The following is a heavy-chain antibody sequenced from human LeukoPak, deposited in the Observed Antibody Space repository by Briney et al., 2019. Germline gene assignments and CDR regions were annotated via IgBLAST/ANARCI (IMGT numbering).Heavy chain of an antibody. CDR3: ARGLLYYDFWSGYYSAPIDY. J-gene: IGHJ4*02. V-gene: IGHV4-4*07. CDR2: IYTSGST. Sequence: PSETLSLTCTVSGGSISSYYWSWIRQPAGKGLEWIGRIYTSGSTNYNPSLKSRVTMSVDTSKTPFSLKLSSVTAADTAVYYCARGLLYYDFWSGYYSAPIDYWGQGTLVTVSS. CDR1: GGSISSYY. D-gene: IGHD3-3*01.